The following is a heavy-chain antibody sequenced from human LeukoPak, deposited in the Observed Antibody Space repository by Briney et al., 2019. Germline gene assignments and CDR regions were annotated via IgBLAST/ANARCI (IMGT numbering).Heavy chain of an antibody. CDR3: ARPRGYGRDASDI. J-gene: IGHJ3*02. CDR2: IYPDDSDT. V-gene: IGHV5-51*01. D-gene: IGHD5-18*01. Sequence: GESLKISCKGSGYSFTSYWIGWVRQMPGKGLEWMGIIYPDDSDTRYRPSFEGQVTISADKSISTAYLQWSSLKASDTAMYYCARPRGYGRDASDIWGQGTMVIVSS. CDR1: GYSFTSYW.